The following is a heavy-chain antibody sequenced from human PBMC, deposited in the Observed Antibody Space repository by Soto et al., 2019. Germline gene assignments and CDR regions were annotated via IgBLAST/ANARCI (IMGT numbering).Heavy chain of an antibody. CDR1: GFMFSNHG. CDR2: IWSDGNNR. J-gene: IGHJ4*02. Sequence: QVQLVESGGGVVQPGRSLRLSCAASGFMFSNHGMHWVRQAPGKGLEWVAVIWSDGNNRYYADSVKGRFTISRDNSKNTVYLQMNSLRAEVTAVYYCVRGDNWNDEASDYWGQGTLVTVSS. V-gene: IGHV3-33*01. D-gene: IGHD1-1*01. CDR3: VRGDNWNDEASDY.